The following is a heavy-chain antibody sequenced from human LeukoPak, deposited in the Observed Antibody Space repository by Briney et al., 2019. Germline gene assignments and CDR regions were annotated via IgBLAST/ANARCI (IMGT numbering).Heavy chain of an antibody. V-gene: IGHV4-34*01. J-gene: IGHJ2*01. CDR3: ARGVARHWYFDL. D-gene: IGHD2-15*01. Sequence: TGGSLRLSCATSGFTFSNYWMIWIRQPPGKGLEWIGEINHSGSTNNNPSLKSRVTISVDTSKNQFSLKLSSVTAADTAVYYCARGVARHWYFDLWGRGTLVTVSS. CDR1: GFTFSNYW. CDR2: INHSGST.